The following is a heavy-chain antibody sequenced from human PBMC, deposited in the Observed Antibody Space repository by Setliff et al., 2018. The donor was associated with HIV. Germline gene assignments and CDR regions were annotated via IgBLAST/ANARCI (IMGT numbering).Heavy chain of an antibody. D-gene: IGHD3-10*01. Sequence: ASVKVSCKASGGTFSRYGINWVRQAPGQGLEWMGGIIPTFGSANYAPRFQGRVTLLTDESTRTAYLELSSLTSENTAVYYCAAAIRGVFEAFDIWGQGTVVTVSS. CDR2: IIPTFGSA. CDR3: AAAIRGVFEAFDI. J-gene: IGHJ3*02. CDR1: GGTFSRYG. V-gene: IGHV1-69*05.